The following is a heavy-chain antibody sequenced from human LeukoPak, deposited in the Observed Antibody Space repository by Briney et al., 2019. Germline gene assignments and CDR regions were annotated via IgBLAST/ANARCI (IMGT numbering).Heavy chain of an antibody. D-gene: IGHD2-8*01. Sequence: GGSLRLSCAASGFTFSSYTMSWVRQAPGKGLEWVSAISGSGGSTYYADSVKGRFTISRDNSRSTLYLQMNSLRAEDTALYYCAKDTSIGRYCTNGVCSPFDYWGQGTLVTVSS. CDR2: ISGSGGST. CDR3: AKDTSIGRYCTNGVCSPFDY. V-gene: IGHV3-23*01. J-gene: IGHJ4*02. CDR1: GFTFSSYT.